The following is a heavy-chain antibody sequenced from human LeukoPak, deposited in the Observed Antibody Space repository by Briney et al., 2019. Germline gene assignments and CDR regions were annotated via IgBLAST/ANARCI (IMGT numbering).Heavy chain of an antibody. CDR2: MNPSSGNT. CDR1: GHTFTNDE. CDR3: ARRDCTTGACRFDD. Sequence: GASVKVSCKASGHTFTNDEIHWVRQATGQGLEWMGWMNPSSGNTGYAQKFQGRLTMTRNTSISTAYMDLSSLGSDDTAVYYCARRDCTTGACRFDDWGQGTRVSVSP. D-gene: IGHD2-8*01. V-gene: IGHV1-8*01. J-gene: IGHJ4*02.